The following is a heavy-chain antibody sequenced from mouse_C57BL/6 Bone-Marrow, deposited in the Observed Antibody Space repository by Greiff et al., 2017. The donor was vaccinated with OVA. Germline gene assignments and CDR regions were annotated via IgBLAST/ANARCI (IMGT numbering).Heavy chain of an antibody. CDR1: GYAFTNYL. CDR3: ARLGRGAY. CDR2: INPGSGGT. Sequence: QVQLQQSGAELVRPGPSVKVSCKASGYAFTNYLIEWVKQRPGQGLEWIGVINPGSGGTNYNEKFKGKATLTADKSSSTAYMQLSSLTSEDSAVYFCARLGRGAYWGQGTLVTVSA. J-gene: IGHJ3*01. V-gene: IGHV1-54*01. D-gene: IGHD4-1*01.